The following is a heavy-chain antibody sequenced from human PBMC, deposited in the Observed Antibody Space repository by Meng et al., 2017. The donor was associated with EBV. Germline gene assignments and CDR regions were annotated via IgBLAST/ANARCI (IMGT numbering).Heavy chain of an antibody. V-gene: IGHV1-3*01. CDR2: CNAGNENT. J-gene: IGHJ4*02. CDR3: AGAGFRGNYKSIDY. CDR1: GLSFTSYA. Sequence: QAQISDFGPEGKNPGAALKVYCKASGLSFTSYAMHWGRQAPGQGLGWIGWCNAGNENTEYSQKFHGRVTITRDTSASKAYMELSNLISEYTAVYYCAGAGFRGNYKSIDYWGQGTLVTVSS. D-gene: IGHD1-26*01.